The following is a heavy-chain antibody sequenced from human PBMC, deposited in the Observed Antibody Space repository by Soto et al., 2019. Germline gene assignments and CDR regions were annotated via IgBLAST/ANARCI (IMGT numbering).Heavy chain of an antibody. J-gene: IGHJ6*02. CDR3: ARKPPSAIQGWAFGMDV. Sequence: ELQLVETGGGMIQTGGSLRLSSAASGFSISSNYIAWVRQPPGKGLEWVSTTFSGGNTEYADSVKGRCSISRDNYKNTLYLQMANLRVEDTAVYYCARKPPSAIQGWAFGMDVWGQGTTVSVSS. D-gene: IGHD2-21*01. V-gene: IGHV3-53*02. CDR2: TFSGGNT. CDR1: GFSISSNY.